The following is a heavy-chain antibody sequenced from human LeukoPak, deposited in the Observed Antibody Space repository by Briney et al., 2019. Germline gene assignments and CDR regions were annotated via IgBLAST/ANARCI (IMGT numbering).Heavy chain of an antibody. CDR1: GFTFSSYA. D-gene: IGHD3-10*01. CDR3: AKPVRGSGSYSYYYYGMDV. Sequence: LPGGSLRLSCAASGFTFSSYAMSWVRQAPGKGLEWVSAISGSGGSTYHADSVKGRFTISRDNSKNTLYLQMNSLRAEDTAVYYCAKPVRGSGSYSYYYYGMDVWGQGTTVTVSS. J-gene: IGHJ6*02. CDR2: ISGSGGST. V-gene: IGHV3-23*01.